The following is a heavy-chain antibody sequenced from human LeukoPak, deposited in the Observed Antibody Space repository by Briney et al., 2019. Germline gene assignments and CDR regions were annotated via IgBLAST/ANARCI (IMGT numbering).Heavy chain of an antibody. J-gene: IGHJ4*02. CDR2: IIPIFGTA. V-gene: IGHV1-69*01. D-gene: IGHD3-9*01. CDR3: ARVSHPHPREYDILTGYKAPLDY. Sequence: SVTVSCKASGGTFSSYAISWVRQAPGQGLDWNGGIIPIFGTANYAQKFHGRVTITADESTSTAYMELSSLRSEDTAVYYCARVSHPHPREYDILTGYKAPLDYWGQGTLVTVSS. CDR1: GGTFSSYA.